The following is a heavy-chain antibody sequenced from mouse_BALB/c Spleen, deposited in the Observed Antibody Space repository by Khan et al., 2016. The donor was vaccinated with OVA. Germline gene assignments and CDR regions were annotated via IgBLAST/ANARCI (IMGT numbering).Heavy chain of an antibody. J-gene: IGHJ3*01. CDR3: ARGGYGTAFAF. V-gene: IGHV1-61*01. D-gene: IGHD2-10*02. CDR1: GYTFTSYW. CDR2: IDHSDGKT. Sequence: QVQLQQPGAELVRPGASVKLSCKASGYTFTSYWMNWVKQRPGQGLEWIGMIDHSDGKTHYNQMYKNKATLTVDKSSNTTYMQFSSLTSAEHAVYCCARGGYGTAFAFWGQGTLVTVPA.